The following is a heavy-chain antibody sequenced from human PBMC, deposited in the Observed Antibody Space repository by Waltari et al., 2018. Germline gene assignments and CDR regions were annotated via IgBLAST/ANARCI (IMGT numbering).Heavy chain of an antibody. J-gene: IGHJ3*02. D-gene: IGHD1-26*01. V-gene: IGHV3-7*01. CDR3: ASAIRVGARPNDAFDI. CDR2: IKQDGSEK. Sequence: EAQLVESGGGLVQPGGSLRPSCAASGFPSSSFWMSCVRQAPGQGLAWVANIKQDGSEKYYVDSVKGRFTISRDNAKNSLYLQMNSLRAEDTAVYYCASAIRVGARPNDAFDIWGQGTMVTVSS. CDR1: GFPSSSFW.